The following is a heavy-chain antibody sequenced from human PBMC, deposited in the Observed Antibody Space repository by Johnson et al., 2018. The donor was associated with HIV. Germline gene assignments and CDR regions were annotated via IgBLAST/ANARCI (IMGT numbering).Heavy chain of an antibody. Sequence: VQLVESGGGLVQPGGSLTLSCAASGFTFSNYAMSWVRRAPGKGLEWVSTISGDAGSTYYADSVRGRFTLSRDNSKNILFLQMNSLRAEDTAVYYCARDQRGGYSYGDAFDFWGQGTVVSVST. CDR1: GFTFSNYA. J-gene: IGHJ3*01. V-gene: IGHV3-23*04. D-gene: IGHD5-18*01. CDR3: ARDQRGGYSYGDAFDF. CDR2: ISGDAGST.